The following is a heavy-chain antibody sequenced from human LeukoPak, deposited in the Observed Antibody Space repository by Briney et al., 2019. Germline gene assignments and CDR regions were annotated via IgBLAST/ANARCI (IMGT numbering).Heavy chain of an antibody. J-gene: IGHJ4*02. CDR3: ARGGLGGYDFLLDF. D-gene: IGHD3-3*01. Sequence: GGSLRLSCAASGFTFGTYVMSWVRQAPGKGLEWVSAISGSGGSTYYADSVKGRFTISRDNSKNTLFLQMNSLRAVDSAVYYCARGGLGGYDFLLDFWGQGTLVTVSS. V-gene: IGHV3-23*01. CDR1: GFTFGTYV. CDR2: ISGSGGST.